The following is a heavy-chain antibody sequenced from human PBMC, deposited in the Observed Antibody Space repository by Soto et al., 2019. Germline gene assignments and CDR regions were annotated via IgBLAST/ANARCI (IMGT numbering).Heavy chain of an antibody. Sequence: SVKVSCKASGGTFGSQGIAGVRQAPGQGLEWMGGFVAMLGTPTYAKKVQGRATISADESLTSSYLELRSLRSEDTGVYFCARGAMANFDYWGQGTVVTVSS. J-gene: IGHJ4*02. CDR2: FVAMLGTP. D-gene: IGHD5-18*01. CDR1: GGTFGSQG. V-gene: IGHV1-69*13. CDR3: ARGAMANFDY.